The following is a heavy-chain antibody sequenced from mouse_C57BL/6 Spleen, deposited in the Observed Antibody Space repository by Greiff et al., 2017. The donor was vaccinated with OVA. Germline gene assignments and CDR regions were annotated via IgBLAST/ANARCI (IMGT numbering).Heavy chain of an antibody. Sequence: VQLVESGAELVKPGASVKISCKASGYAFSSYWMNWVKQRPGKGLEWIGQIYPGDGDTNYNGKFKGKATLTADKSSSTAYMQLSSLTSEDSAVYFCARRITTVWGYFDYWGQGTTLTVSS. CDR3: ARRITTVWGYFDY. CDR1: GYAFSSYW. V-gene: IGHV1-80*01. D-gene: IGHD1-1*01. CDR2: IYPGDGDT. J-gene: IGHJ2*01.